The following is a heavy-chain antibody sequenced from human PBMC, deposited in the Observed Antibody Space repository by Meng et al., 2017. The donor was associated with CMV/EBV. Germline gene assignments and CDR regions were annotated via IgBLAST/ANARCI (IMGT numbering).Heavy chain of an antibody. CDR3: ARRYGSTNWFDP. Sequence: TVSGGSISSSSYSWGWIRQPPGKGLEWIGSIYYSGSTYYNPSLKSRVTISVDTSKNQFSLKLSSVTAADTAVYYCARRYGSTNWFDPWGQGTLVTVSS. J-gene: IGHJ5*02. CDR1: GGSISSSSYS. V-gene: IGHV4-39*07. CDR2: IYYSGST. D-gene: IGHD4-17*01.